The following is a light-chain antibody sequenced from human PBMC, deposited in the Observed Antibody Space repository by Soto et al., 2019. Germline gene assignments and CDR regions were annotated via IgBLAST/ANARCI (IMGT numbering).Light chain of an antibody. J-gene: IGLJ3*02. CDR1: TGAVTSGHF. CDR2: DTT. Sequence: QAVVTQEPSLTVSPGGTVTLTCGSSTGAVTSGHFPHWFQQKPGQAPRTLIYDTTNKYSWTPPRFSGSLLGGKAALTLSGAQPEDEAEYSCLLSYSGASRVFGGGTKLTVL. V-gene: IGLV7-46*01. CDR3: LLSYSGASRV.